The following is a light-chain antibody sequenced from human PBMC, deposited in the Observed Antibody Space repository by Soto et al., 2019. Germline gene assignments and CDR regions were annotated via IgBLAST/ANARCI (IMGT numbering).Light chain of an antibody. CDR3: QSYDSSLSGVV. J-gene: IGLJ2*01. CDR1: SSNIGAGYD. Sequence: QSVLTQPPSVSGAPGQRVTISCTGSSSNIGAGYDVHWYQQLPGTAPKRLIYDNNNRPSGVPDLFSGSKSGTSASLAITGLQAEDEADYHCQSYDSSLSGVVFGGGTKLTVL. V-gene: IGLV1-40*01. CDR2: DNN.